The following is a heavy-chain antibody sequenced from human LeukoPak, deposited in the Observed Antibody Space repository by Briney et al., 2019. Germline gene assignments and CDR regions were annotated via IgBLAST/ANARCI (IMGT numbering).Heavy chain of an antibody. J-gene: IGHJ6*04. CDR3: AQGGSEINSYYHGMDV. V-gene: IGHV3-30*18. Sequence: GGSLRLSCAASGSTFNRFAMHWVRQAPGKGLEWVAVISYDGSDKYYADSVKGRFTISRDNSKNTLYLQMNSLRVEDTAVFYCAQGGSEINSYYHGMDVGGKGTRVTVSS. CDR2: ISYDGSDK. D-gene: IGHD3-10*01. CDR1: GSTFNRFA.